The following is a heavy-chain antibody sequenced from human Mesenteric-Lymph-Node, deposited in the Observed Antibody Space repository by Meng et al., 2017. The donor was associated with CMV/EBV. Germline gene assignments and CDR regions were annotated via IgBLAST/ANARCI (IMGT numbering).Heavy chain of an antibody. CDR2: IFYSGNT. D-gene: IGHD3-16*02. CDR3: ARGLNKPRKNYLPYDYVWGSYHYYFDY. Sequence: GSLRLSCTVSGGSISSYYWSWIRQTPGKGLEWIGYIFYSGNTNYNPSLKSRVTISVDTSKNQFSLKLSSVTAADTAVYYCARGLNKPRKNYLPYDYVWGSYHYYFDYWGQGTLVTVSS. J-gene: IGHJ4*02. CDR1: GGSISSYY. V-gene: IGHV4-59*01.